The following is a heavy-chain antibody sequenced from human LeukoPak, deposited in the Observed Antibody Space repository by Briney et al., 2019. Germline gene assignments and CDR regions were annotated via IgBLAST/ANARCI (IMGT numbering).Heavy chain of an antibody. D-gene: IGHD2/OR15-2a*01. CDR3: ASGPGSLLLLSGSLAY. V-gene: IGHV4-34*01. J-gene: IGHJ4*02. CDR1: GGSFSGYY. CDR2: INHSGST. Sequence: SETLSLTCAVYGGSFSGYYWSWIRQPPGKGLEWIGEINHSGSTNYNPSLKSRVTISVDTSKNQFSLKLSSVTAADTAVYYCASGPGSLLLLSGSLAYWGQGTLVTVSS.